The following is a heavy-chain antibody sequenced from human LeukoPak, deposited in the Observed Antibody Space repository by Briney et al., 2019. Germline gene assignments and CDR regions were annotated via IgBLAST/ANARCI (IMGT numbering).Heavy chain of an antibody. J-gene: IGHJ4*02. CDR3: STTYYYDSSEGY. D-gene: IGHD3-22*01. CDR2: IKSKTDGGTT. CDR1: GFIFTDYW. Sequence: GGSLRLSCEASGFIFTDYWMTWARQAPGKGLEWVGRIKSKTDGGTTDYAAPVKGRFTISRDDSKNTLYLQMNSLKTEDTAVYYCSTTYYYDSSEGYWGQGTLVTVSS. V-gene: IGHV3-15*07.